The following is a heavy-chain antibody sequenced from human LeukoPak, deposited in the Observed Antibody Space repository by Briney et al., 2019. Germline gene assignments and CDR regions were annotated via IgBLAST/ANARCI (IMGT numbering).Heavy chain of an antibody. CDR1: GGSISSSSYY. CDR2: IYYSGST. CDR3: ARPSITMVRGFDP. Sequence: ASETLSLTCTVSGGSISSSSYYWGWIRQPPGKGLEWIGSIYYSGSTYYNPSLKSRVTISVDTSKNQFSLKLSSVTAADTAVYYCARPSITMVRGFDPWGQGTLVTVSS. D-gene: IGHD3-10*01. J-gene: IGHJ5*02. V-gene: IGHV4-39*01.